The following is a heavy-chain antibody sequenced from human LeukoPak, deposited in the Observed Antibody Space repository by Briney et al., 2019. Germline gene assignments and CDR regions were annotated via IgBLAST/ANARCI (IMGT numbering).Heavy chain of an antibody. CDR2: ISGSGGST. CDR1: GFTFSSYA. Sequence: GGSLRLSCAASGFTFSSYAMSWVRQAPGKGLEWVSAISGSGGSTYYADSVKGRFTISRDNSKNTLYLQMNSLRAEDTAVYYCAKAKSRYDSSGLGDYWGQGTLVTVSS. D-gene: IGHD3-22*01. CDR3: AKAKSRYDSSGLGDY. J-gene: IGHJ4*02. V-gene: IGHV3-23*01.